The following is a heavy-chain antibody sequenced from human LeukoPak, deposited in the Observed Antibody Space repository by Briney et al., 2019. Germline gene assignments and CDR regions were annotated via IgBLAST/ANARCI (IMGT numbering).Heavy chain of an antibody. D-gene: IGHD6-19*01. CDR2: ISYDGSNK. CDR1: GFTFSSYG. V-gene: IGHV3-30*18. CDR3: AKDPILIAVAGTLDY. J-gene: IGHJ4*02. Sequence: AGGSLRLSCAASGFTFSSYGMHWVRQAPGKGLEWVAVISYDGSNKYYADSVKGRFTISRDNSKNTLYLQMNSLRAEDTAVYYCAKDPILIAVAGTLDYWGQGTLVTVSS.